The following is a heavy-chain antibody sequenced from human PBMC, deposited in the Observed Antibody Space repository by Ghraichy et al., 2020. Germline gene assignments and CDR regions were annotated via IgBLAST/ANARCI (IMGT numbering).Heavy chain of an antibody. CDR3: ARQDSNWYGAFDI. J-gene: IGHJ3*02. D-gene: IGHD6-13*01. CDR2: IYYTGNT. V-gene: IGHV4-59*08. CDR1: GGSISSYF. Sequence: ESLTISCTVSGGSISSYFWSWIRQPPGKGLEWIGYIYYTGNTNYNPSLKSRVTISLDTSKNQFSLQLSSATAADTAVYYCARQDSNWYGAFDIWGQGTMVSVSS.